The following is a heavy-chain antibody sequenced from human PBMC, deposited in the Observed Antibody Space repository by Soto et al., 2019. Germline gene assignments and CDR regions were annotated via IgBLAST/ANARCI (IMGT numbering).Heavy chain of an antibody. CDR3: PRVYEVRGYTDFAS. D-gene: IGHD3-16*02. Sequence: SETLSLTCIVSGGSVSGSSSYWNWIRQPPGKGLEWIGYIYYTGSTNYHPSLRSRVTISIEASKNQFSLRLSSVTTADTAIYYCPRVYEVRGYTDFASWGQGTLVTVSS. CDR1: GGSVSGSSSY. V-gene: IGHV4-61*01. J-gene: IGHJ4*02. CDR2: IYYTGST.